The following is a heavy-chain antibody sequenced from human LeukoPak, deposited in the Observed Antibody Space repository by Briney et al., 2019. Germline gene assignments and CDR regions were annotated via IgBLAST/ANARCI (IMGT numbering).Heavy chain of an antibody. CDR3: ARQGAAGKYYYYYMDV. Sequence: GESLKISCKGSGYSFTSYWIGWVRQMPGKGLEWMGIIYPGDSDTRYRPSFQGQVTISADKSISTAYLEWSSLKASDTAIYYCARQGAAGKYYYYYMDVWGKGTTVTVSS. D-gene: IGHD6-13*01. CDR1: GYSFTSYW. V-gene: IGHV5-51*01. CDR2: IYPGDSDT. J-gene: IGHJ6*03.